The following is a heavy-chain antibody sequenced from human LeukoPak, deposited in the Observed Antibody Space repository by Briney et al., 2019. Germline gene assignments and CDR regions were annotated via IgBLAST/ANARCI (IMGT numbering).Heavy chain of an antibody. D-gene: IGHD2-15*01. CDR3: ARAKYCSGGSCYHLDY. CDR1: GGSFSGYY. J-gene: IGHJ4*02. Sequence: SETLSLTCAVYGGSFSGYYWSWIRQPPGKGLEWIGEINHSGSTSYNPSLKSRVTISVDTSKNQFSLKLSSVTAADTAVYYCARAKYCSGGSCYHLDYWGQGTLVTVSS. CDR2: INHSGST. V-gene: IGHV4-34*01.